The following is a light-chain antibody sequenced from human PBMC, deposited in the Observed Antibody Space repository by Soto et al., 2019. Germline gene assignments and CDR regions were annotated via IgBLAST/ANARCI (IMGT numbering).Light chain of an antibody. CDR2: GAS. Sequence: EIVLTQSPGTLSLSPGERATLSCRASQSVTSSYLAWFQQKPGQAPRLLIYGASSRATGIPDRFSGSGSGTDFTLSISRLEPEDFAVYYCQQYSSPPNPFGGGTKVDIK. V-gene: IGKV3-20*01. J-gene: IGKJ4*01. CDR1: QSVTSSY. CDR3: QQYSSPPNP.